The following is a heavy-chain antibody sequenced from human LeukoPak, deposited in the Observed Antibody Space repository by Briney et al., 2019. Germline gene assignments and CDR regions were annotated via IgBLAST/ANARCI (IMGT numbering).Heavy chain of an antibody. CDR3: ARDYYYGDPYYFDY. D-gene: IGHD4-17*01. Sequence: ASVKVSCKASGYTFTSYGISWVRQAPGQGLEWMGWISAYSGNTDYAQKLQGRVTMTTDTSTSTAYMELRSLRSDDTAVYYCARDYYYGDPYYFDYWGQGTLVTVSS. CDR1: GYTFTSYG. V-gene: IGHV1-18*01. CDR2: ISAYSGNT. J-gene: IGHJ4*02.